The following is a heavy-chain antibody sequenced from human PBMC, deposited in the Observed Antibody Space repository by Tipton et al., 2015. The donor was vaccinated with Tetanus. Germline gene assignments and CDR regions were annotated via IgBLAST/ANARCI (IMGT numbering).Heavy chain of an antibody. V-gene: IGHV4-39*01. CDR2: IYYTGST. J-gene: IGHJ3*02. CDR1: GDSISSYSYY. D-gene: IGHD3/OR15-3a*01. CDR3: ARWTASGKGAFDI. Sequence: TLSLTCTVSGDSISSYSYYCGWIRQPPGKGPEWIGSIYYTGSTYYNPSLKSRVTISEDTSKNQFSLKLSSVIAADTAMYYCARWTASGKGAFDIWGQGTMVTVSS.